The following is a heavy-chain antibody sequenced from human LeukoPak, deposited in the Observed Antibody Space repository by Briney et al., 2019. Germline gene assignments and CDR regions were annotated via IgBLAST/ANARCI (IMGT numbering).Heavy chain of an antibody. CDR1: GGSINTYY. J-gene: IGHJ2*01. Sequence: SETLSLTCTVSGGSINTYYWSWIRQPPGKGLEWIGYIYYSGNTNYNPSLKSRVTISVDPSKNQFSLNLSSVTAADTAVYYCARDPYTSSWSTPYWYFDLWGRGTLVTVSS. CDR2: IYYSGNT. V-gene: IGHV4-59*12. CDR3: ARDPYTSSWSTPYWYFDL. D-gene: IGHD6-19*01.